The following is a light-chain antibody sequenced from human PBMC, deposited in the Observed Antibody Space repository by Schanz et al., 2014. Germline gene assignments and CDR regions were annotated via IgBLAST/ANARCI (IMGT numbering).Light chain of an antibody. J-gene: IGLJ3*02. V-gene: IGLV2-14*01. CDR3: NSYAGSNNWV. Sequence: QSALTQPASVSGSPGQSITISCTGTSSDVGGYNYVSWYQQHPGKAPKLMIYDVSDRPSGVSNRFSGSKSGNTASLTISGLQADDEADYYCNSYAGSNNWVFGGGTKLTVL. CDR1: SSDVGGYNY. CDR2: DVS.